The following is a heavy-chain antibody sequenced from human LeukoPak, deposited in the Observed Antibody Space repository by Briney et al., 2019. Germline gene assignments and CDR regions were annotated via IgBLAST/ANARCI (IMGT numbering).Heavy chain of an antibody. Sequence: ASVKVSCKASGYTFICYYIHWARQAPAQGLEWMGLINHNGGSTSYAQKFQGRVTMTRDTSTSTVYMELSSLISEDSAVYYCARDLFGYYDTNGRYLYFWCQGTLVTVSS. CDR2: INHNGGST. D-gene: IGHD3-22*01. V-gene: IGHV1-46*03. J-gene: IGHJ4*02. CDR3: ARDLFGYYDTNGRYLYF. CDR1: GYTFICYY.